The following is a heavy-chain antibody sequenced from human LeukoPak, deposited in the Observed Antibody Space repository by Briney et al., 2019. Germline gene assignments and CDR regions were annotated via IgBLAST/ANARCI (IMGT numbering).Heavy chain of an antibody. V-gene: IGHV3-30*03. CDR2: ISYDGSNK. D-gene: IGHD3-3*01. CDR1: GFTFSSYG. Sequence: PGRSLRLSCAASGFTFSSYGMHWVRQASGKGLEWVAVISYDGSNKYYADSVKGRFTISRDNSKDTLYLQMNSLRAEDTAVYYCAWGPKYYDFWSGYSPLSYWGQGTLVTVSS. J-gene: IGHJ4*02. CDR3: AWGPKYYDFWSGYSPLSY.